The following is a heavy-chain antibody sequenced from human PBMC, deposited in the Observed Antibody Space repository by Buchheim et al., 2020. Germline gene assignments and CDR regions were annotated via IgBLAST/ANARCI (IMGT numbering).Heavy chain of an antibody. J-gene: IGHJ6*02. V-gene: IGHV1-2*04. CDR1: GYTFTGYY. D-gene: IGHD3-10*01. CDR3: AREMYYGSGSYYNVRPEPYYGMDV. Sequence: QVQLVQSGAEVKKPGASVKVSCKASGYTFTGYYMHWVRQAPGQGLEWMGWINPNSGGTNYAQKFQGWVTMTRDTSISTAYLELSRLRSDDTAVYYCAREMYYGSGSYYNVRPEPYYGMDVWGQGTT. CDR2: INPNSGGT.